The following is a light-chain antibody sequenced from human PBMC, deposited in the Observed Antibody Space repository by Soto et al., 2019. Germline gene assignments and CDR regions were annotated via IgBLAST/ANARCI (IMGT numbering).Light chain of an antibody. J-gene: IGLJ2*01. CDR2: DVS. Sequence: QSALTQPRSVSGSPGQSVTISCTGTSSDVGGYKYVSWYQQHPGKAPKLMIYDVSKRPSGVPDRFSGSKSGNTASLTISGLQAEDEADYYCCSYAGSYTYVVFGRGTKLTVL. V-gene: IGLV2-11*01. CDR1: SSDVGGYKY. CDR3: CSYAGSYTYVV.